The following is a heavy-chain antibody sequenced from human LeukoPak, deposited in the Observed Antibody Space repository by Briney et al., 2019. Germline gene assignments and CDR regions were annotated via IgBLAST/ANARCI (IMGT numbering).Heavy chain of an antibody. V-gene: IGHV3-21*01. J-gene: IGHJ5*02. CDR2: ISSSSSYI. CDR1: GFTFSSYS. Sequence: GGSLRLSCAASGFTFSSYSMNWVRQAPGKGLEWGSSISSSSSYIYYADSVKGRFTISRDNAKNSLYLQMNSLRAEDTAVYYCARAKVAAAGTVDWFDPWGQGTLVTVSS. D-gene: IGHD6-13*01. CDR3: ARAKVAAAGTVDWFDP.